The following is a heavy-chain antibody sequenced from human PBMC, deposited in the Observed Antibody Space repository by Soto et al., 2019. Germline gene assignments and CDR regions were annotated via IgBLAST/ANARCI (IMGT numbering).Heavy chain of an antibody. Sequence: ASVKVSCKASGYTFTGYYMHWVRQAPGQGLEWMGWINPNSGGTNYAQKFQGRVTMTRDTSISTAYMELSRLRSDDTAVYYCARCEPWLGESGGRYYYYYGMDVWRQETTVTVSS. D-gene: IGHD3-10*01. CDR1: GYTFTGYY. J-gene: IGHJ6*02. CDR3: ARCEPWLGESGGRYYYYYGMDV. CDR2: INPNSGGT. V-gene: IGHV1-2*02.